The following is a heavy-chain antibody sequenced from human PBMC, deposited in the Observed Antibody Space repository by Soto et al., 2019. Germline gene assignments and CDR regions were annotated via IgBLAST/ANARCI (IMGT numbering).Heavy chain of an antibody. Sequence: ASVKVSCKASGYTFTHHYIHWVRQAPGQGLDWVGVINPSGGRTNYAQKFQGRVTMTGDTSTRTVYMELSSLSAADTAVYYCARAASPYFDLLSAFHPWGQGTLVTVSS. CDR3: ARAASPYFDLLSAFHP. V-gene: IGHV1-46*01. D-gene: IGHD3-9*01. J-gene: IGHJ5*02. CDR1: GYTFTHHY. CDR2: INPSGGRT.